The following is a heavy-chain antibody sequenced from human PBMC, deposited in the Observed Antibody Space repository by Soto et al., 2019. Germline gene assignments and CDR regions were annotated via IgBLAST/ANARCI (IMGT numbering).Heavy chain of an antibody. D-gene: IGHD6-19*01. Sequence: GGSLRLSCAASGFTFSSYGMHWVRQAPGKGLEWVAVIWYDGSNKYYADSVKGRFTISRDNSKNTLYLQMNSLRAEDTAVYYCARDQYSSGAYYFDYWGQGTLVTVSS. J-gene: IGHJ4*02. CDR3: ARDQYSSGAYYFDY. CDR1: GFTFSSYG. CDR2: IWYDGSNK. V-gene: IGHV3-33*01.